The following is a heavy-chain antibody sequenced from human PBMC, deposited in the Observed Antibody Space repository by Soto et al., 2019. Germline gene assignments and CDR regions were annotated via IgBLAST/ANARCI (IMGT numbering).Heavy chain of an antibody. Sequence: QGQLVESGGGVVQPGRSLRLSCAASGFTCSRYAMHWVLLAPGKGLEWMAVMSYDGSNKYYADSVKGRFTISRDNCKNTLYRQMNRVRPEDTALYYCARDGGAYWGQGTLVIVSS. D-gene: IGHD3-16*01. V-gene: IGHV3-30-3*01. J-gene: IGHJ4*02. CDR1: GFTCSRYA. CDR3: ARDGGAY. CDR2: MSYDGSNK.